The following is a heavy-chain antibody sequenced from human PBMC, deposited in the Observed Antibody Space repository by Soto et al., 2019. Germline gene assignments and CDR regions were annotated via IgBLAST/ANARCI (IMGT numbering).Heavy chain of an antibody. J-gene: IGHJ6*02. D-gene: IGHD6-6*01. CDR3: AREGFWSGVAARRGNYYGMDV. CDR2: INPSGGST. CDR1: GYTFTSYY. Sequence: ASVKVSCKASGYTFTSYYMHWVRQAPGQGLEWMGIINPSGGSTSYAQKFQGRVTMTRDTSTSTVYMELSSLRSEDTAVYYCAREGFWSGVAARRGNYYGMDVWGQGTTVTAP. V-gene: IGHV1-46*01.